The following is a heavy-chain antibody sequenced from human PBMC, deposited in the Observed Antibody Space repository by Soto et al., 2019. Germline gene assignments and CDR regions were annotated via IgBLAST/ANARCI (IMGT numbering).Heavy chain of an antibody. J-gene: IGHJ4*02. CDR3: AKGPIFGVVIIPYYFDY. CDR1: GFTFSSYG. CDR2: ISYDGSNK. D-gene: IGHD3-3*01. V-gene: IGHV3-30*18. Sequence: ESGGGVVQPGRSLRLSCAASGFTFSSYGMHWVRQAPGKGLEWVAVISYDGSNKYYADSVKGRFTISRDNSKNTLYLQMNSLRAEDTAVYYCAKGPIFGVVIIPYYFDYWGQGTLVTVSS.